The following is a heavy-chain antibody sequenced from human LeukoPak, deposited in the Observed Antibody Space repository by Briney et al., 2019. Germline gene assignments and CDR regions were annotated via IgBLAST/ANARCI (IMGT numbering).Heavy chain of an antibody. D-gene: IGHD2-2*01. CDR1: GYTFTSYD. CDR3: VRGKYQLPQ. V-gene: IGHV1-8*01. CDR2: MNPNSGNT. J-gene: IGHJ4*02. Sequence: ASVKVSCKASGYTFTSYDINWVRQATGQGLEWMGWMNPNSGNTGHAQKFQGRVTMTRNTSISTAYMELSSLRSDDTAVYYCVRGKYQLPQWGQGTLVTVSS.